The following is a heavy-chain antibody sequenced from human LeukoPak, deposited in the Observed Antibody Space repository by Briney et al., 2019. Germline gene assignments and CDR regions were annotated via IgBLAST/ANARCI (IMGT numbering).Heavy chain of an antibody. J-gene: IGHJ4*02. CDR3: AKEAGQWLVRAYFDY. Sequence: GGSLRLSCAASGFTFSSYGMHWVRPAPGKGLEWVAVISYDGSNKYYADSVKGRFTISRDNSKNTLCLQMNSLRAEDTAVYYCAKEAGQWLVRAYFDYWGQGTLVTVSS. V-gene: IGHV3-30*18. CDR1: GFTFSSYG. CDR2: ISYDGSNK. D-gene: IGHD6-19*01.